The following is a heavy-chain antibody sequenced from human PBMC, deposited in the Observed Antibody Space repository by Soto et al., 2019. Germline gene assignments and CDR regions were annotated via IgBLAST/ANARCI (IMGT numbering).Heavy chain of an antibody. CDR3: ARGGCGGDCYYGMDV. J-gene: IGHJ6*02. V-gene: IGHV4-59*01. CDR2: IYYSGST. D-gene: IGHD2-21*01. Sequence: PSETLSLTCTVSGGSISSYYWSWIRQPPGKGLEWIGYIYYSGSTNYNPSLKSRVTISVDTSKNQFSLKLSSVTAADTAVYYCARGGCGGDCYYGMDVWGQGTTVTVSS. CDR1: GGSISSYY.